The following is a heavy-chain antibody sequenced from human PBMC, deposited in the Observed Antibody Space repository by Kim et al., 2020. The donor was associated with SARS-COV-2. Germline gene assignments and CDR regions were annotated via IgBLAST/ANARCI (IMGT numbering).Heavy chain of an antibody. CDR2: ISYDGSNK. J-gene: IGHJ6*02. CDR3: AKDLLLENYYYYGMDV. Sequence: GGSLRLSCAASGFTFSSYGMHWVRQAPGKGLEWVAVISYDGSNKYYADSVKGRFTISRDNSKNTLYLQMNSLRAEDTAVYYCAKDLLLENYYYYGMDVWGQGTTVTVSS. V-gene: IGHV3-30*18. D-gene: IGHD3-10*01. CDR1: GFTFSSYG.